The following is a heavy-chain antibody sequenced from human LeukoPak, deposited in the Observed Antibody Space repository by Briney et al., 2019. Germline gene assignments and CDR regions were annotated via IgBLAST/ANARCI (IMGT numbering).Heavy chain of an antibody. Sequence: GGSLRLSCAASGFTFSSYEMNWVRQAPGKGLEWVSYISSSGSTIYYADSVKGRFTISRDNAKNSLYLQMNSLRAEDTAVYYCARDQMGDSSGYYSSDAFDIWGQGTMVTVSS. J-gene: IGHJ3*02. CDR2: ISSSGSTI. CDR1: GFTFSSYE. D-gene: IGHD3-22*01. CDR3: ARDQMGDSSGYYSSDAFDI. V-gene: IGHV3-48*03.